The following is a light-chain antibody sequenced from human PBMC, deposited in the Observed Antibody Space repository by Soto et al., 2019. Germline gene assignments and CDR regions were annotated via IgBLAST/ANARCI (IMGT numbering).Light chain of an antibody. CDR2: RAS. V-gene: IGKV3-20*01. CDR1: QSVNNNY. J-gene: IGKJ4*01. Sequence: EIVLTQSPGTLSLSPGERATLSCRASQSVNNNYVAWYQQKPGQAPRLLIFRASNKATGIPDRFSGSGSGTDFTLTISSLQSEDFGVYFCQQYDNWPLTFGGGTKVDI. CDR3: QQYDNWPLT.